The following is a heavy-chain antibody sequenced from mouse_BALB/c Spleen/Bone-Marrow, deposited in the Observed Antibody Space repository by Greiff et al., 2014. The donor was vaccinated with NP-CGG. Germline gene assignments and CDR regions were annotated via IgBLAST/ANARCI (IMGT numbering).Heavy chain of an antibody. CDR3: ARWGWDFATGY. Sequence: DVKLVESGPELVKPGASVKISCKTSGYTFTEYSMHWVKQSHGKSLEWIGGINPNNGVTSYNQKFKDKATLTVDKSSNTAYMELRSLTSEDSAVYFCARWGWDFATGYWGQGTSVTASS. D-gene: IGHD3-3*01. J-gene: IGHJ4*01. V-gene: IGHV1-18*01. CDR1: GYTFTEYS. CDR2: INPNNGVT.